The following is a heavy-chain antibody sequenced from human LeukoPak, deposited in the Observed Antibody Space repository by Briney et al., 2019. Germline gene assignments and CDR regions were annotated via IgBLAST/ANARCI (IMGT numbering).Heavy chain of an antibody. J-gene: IGHJ6*03. Sequence: ASVKVSCKASGYTFTSYGISWVRQAPGQGLEWMGWISAYNGNTNYAQKLQGRVTMTTDTSTSTAYMELRSLRSDDTAVYYCARERANNWNDHYYYYYMDVWGKGTTVTVSS. CDR2: ISAYNGNT. V-gene: IGHV1-18*01. CDR1: GYTFTSYG. D-gene: IGHD1-20*01. CDR3: ARERANNWNDHYYYYYMDV.